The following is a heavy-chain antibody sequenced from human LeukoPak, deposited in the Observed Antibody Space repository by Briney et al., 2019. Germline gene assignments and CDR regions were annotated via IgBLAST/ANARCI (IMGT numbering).Heavy chain of an antibody. CDR2: IYSDNT. Sequence: GGSLRLSCAASGFTFSSYAMSWVRQAPGKGLEWVSFIYSDNTHYSDSVKGRFTISRDNSKNTLYLQMNSLRADDTAVYYCAKGPFFYYDASGYNYYDLWGQGTLVTVSS. CDR1: GFTFSSYA. V-gene: IGHV3-23*03. D-gene: IGHD3-22*01. J-gene: IGHJ4*02. CDR3: AKGPFFYYDASGYNYYDL.